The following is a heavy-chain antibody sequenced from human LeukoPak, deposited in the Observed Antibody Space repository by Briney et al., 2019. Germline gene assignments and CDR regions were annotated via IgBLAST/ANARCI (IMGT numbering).Heavy chain of an antibody. CDR3: TRDIVLPTAYWYFDL. V-gene: IGHV4-4*09. J-gene: IGHJ2*01. CDR1: GGSISSYY. CDR2: IYTSGST. D-gene: IGHD2-2*01. Sequence: SETLSLTCTVSGGSISSYYWSWIRQPPGKGLEWIGYIYTSGSTNYNPSLKSRVTISVDTSKNQFSLKLSSVTAADTAVYFCTRDIVLPTAYWYFDLWGRGTLVTVSS.